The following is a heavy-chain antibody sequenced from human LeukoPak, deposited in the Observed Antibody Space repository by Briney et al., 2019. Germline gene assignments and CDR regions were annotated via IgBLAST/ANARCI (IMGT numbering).Heavy chain of an antibody. D-gene: IGHD6-13*01. J-gene: IGHJ4*02. CDR3: ARGGPRIAAAAVY. Sequence: RGSLRLSCAASGFTFSSYAMHWVRQAPGKGLEYVSAISSNGGSTYYANSVKGRFTISRDNSKNTLYLQMGSLRAEDMAVYYCARGGPRIAAAAVYWGQGTLVTVSS. CDR1: GFTFSSYA. V-gene: IGHV3-64*01. CDR2: ISSNGGST.